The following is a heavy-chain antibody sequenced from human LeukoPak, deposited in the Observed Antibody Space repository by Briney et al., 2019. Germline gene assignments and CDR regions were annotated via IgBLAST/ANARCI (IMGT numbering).Heavy chain of an antibody. J-gene: IGHJ4*02. CDR2: INSDGSST. Sequence: PGGSLRLSCAASGFTFSSYWMHWVRQAPGKGLVWVSRINSDGSSTSYADSVKGRFTISRDNAKNTLYLQMNSLRAEDTAVYYCASWAVVTYEFDYWGQGTLVTVSS. CDR1: GFTFSSYW. D-gene: IGHD4-23*01. CDR3: ASWAVVTYEFDY. V-gene: IGHV3-74*01.